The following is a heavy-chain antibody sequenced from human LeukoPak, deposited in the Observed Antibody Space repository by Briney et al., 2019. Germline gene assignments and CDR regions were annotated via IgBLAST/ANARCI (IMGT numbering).Heavy chain of an antibody. Sequence: QPGGSLRLSCAASDFTFSNYAMSWVRQAPGKGLEWVSGISGSGGSTYYADSVKGRFTISRDNSKNTLYLQMNSLRAEDTAVYYCAKSRGSGLFDYWGQGTLITVAS. CDR3: AKSRGSGLFDY. D-gene: IGHD3-10*01. J-gene: IGHJ4*02. V-gene: IGHV3-23*01. CDR2: ISGSGGST. CDR1: DFTFSNYA.